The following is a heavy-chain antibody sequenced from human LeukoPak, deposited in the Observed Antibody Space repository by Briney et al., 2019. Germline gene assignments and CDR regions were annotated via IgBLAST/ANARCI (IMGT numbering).Heavy chain of an antibody. D-gene: IGHD4-23*01. Sequence: ASVKVSCKASGYTFTSYGISWVRQAPGQGLGWMGWISAYNGNTNYAQKLQGRVTMTTDTSTSTAYMELSSLRSEDTAVYYCARGRARGGGNSGLYYWGQGTLATVSS. CDR3: ARGRARGGGNSGLYY. J-gene: IGHJ4*02. CDR2: ISAYNGNT. V-gene: IGHV1-18*01. CDR1: GYTFTSYG.